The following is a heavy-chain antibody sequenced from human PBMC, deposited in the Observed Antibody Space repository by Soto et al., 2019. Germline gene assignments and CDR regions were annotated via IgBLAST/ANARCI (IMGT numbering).Heavy chain of an antibody. Sequence: EVQLVESGGGLIQPGGSLRLSCAASGFAVSSKYMTWFRQALGKGLEWVSVIYGGGTTYYADSVKGRFTISRDTSKNTLYLQMNSLRAEDTAVYHCVQTTGWPGFDFWGQGTLVTVSS. J-gene: IGHJ4*02. CDR3: VQTTGWPGFDF. D-gene: IGHD6-19*01. V-gene: IGHV3-53*01. CDR1: GFAVSSKY. CDR2: IYGGGTT.